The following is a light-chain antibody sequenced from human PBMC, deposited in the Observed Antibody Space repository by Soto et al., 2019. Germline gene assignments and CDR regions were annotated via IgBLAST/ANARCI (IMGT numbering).Light chain of an antibody. Sequence: QSALTQPPSASGSPGQSVTISCTGTSSDVGGYNYVSWYQQHPGKAPKLMIYDVSKRPSGVPDRFSGSKSSNTASLTVSGLQAEDEADYYCSSYAGTNIHYVFGTGTKVTVL. CDR3: SSYAGTNIHYV. J-gene: IGLJ1*01. V-gene: IGLV2-8*01. CDR1: SSDVGGYNY. CDR2: DVS.